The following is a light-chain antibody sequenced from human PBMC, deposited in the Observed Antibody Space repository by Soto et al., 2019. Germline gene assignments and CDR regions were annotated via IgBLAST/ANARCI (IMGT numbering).Light chain of an antibody. CDR2: DVT. Sequence: QSALTQPASVSGSPGQSITISCTGTSSDVGTYNYVSWYQQHPGKAPKLIIYDVTYRPSGVSNRFSGSKSGNVASLTISGLQADDEADYYCSSSTKSTLDVFGTGTKLTVL. V-gene: IGLV2-14*01. CDR1: SSDVGTYNY. CDR3: SSSTKSTLDV. J-gene: IGLJ1*01.